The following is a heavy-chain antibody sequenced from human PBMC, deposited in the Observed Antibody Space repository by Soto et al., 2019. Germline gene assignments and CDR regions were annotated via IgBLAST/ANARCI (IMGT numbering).Heavy chain of an antibody. CDR2: VKTANGHT. CDR3: AIDAYPSQSNYHFGMDV. J-gene: IGHJ6*02. V-gene: IGHV1-3*04. Sequence: SVTVSCMASGDTISTSGMHWVRQAPGPGLEGMGWVKTANGHTKYSQKFQGRVTITVDTSASTAYMDLSSLTSEDTAVFNIAIDAYPSQSNYHFGMDVWGQGTTVTVSS. D-gene: IGHD3-16*01. CDR1: GDTISTSG.